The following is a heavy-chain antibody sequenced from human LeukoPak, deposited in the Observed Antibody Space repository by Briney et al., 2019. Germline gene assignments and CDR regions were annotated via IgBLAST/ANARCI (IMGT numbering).Heavy chain of an antibody. V-gene: IGHV3-21*01. CDR1: RFTFSSYS. CDR2: ISSTSSYI. CDR3: ARNPYYYDSSGHFDY. D-gene: IGHD3-22*01. J-gene: IGHJ4*02. Sequence: SGGSLRLSCAASRFTFSSYSMNWVRQAPGKGLEWVSSISSTSSYIYYADSVKGRFTICRDNAKNSLYLQMNSLRAEDTAVYYCARNPYYYDSSGHFDYWGQGTLVTVSS.